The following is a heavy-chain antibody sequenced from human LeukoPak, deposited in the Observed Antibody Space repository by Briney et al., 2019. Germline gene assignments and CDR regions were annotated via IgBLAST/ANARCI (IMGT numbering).Heavy chain of an antibody. CDR1: GFTFSSYA. D-gene: IGHD3-10*01. CDR2: ISGSGGST. V-gene: IGHV3-23*01. Sequence: GGSLRLSCAASGFTFSSYAMSWVRQAPGKGLEWVSAISGSGGSTYYADSVKGRFTISRDSSENTLYLQMNSLRAEDTAVYYCAKDGIRFGEFSWFDPWGQGTLVTVSS. J-gene: IGHJ5*02. CDR3: AKDGIRFGEFSWFDP.